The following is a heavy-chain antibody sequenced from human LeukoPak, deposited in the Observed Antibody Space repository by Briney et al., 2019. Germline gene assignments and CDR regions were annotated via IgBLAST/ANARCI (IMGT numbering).Heavy chain of an antibody. V-gene: IGHV3-30*02. CDR1: GFTFSSYG. J-gene: IGHJ4*02. CDR3: ARSTYYYDSSGYYDFDC. Sequence: GGSLRLSCAASGFTFSSYGMHWVRQAPGKGLEWVAFIRYDGSNKYYADSVKGRFTISRDNSKNTLYLQMNSLRAEDTAVYYCARSTYYYDSSGYYDFDCWGQGTLVTVSS. CDR2: IRYDGSNK. D-gene: IGHD3-22*01.